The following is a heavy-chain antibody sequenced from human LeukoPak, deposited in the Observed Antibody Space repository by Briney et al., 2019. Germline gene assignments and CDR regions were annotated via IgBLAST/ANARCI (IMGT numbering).Heavy chain of an antibody. CDR1: GFTLNSYA. D-gene: IGHD3-10*01. V-gene: IGHV3-23*01. J-gene: IGHJ4*02. CDR2: ISPSGTDT. CDR3: AKRGGYETMAAFDY. Sequence: AGGSLRLSCAASGFTLNSYAMSWVRQAPGKGLEWVSAISPSGTDTYYADSVKGRFTISRDNSKNTLYLQMSSLRAEDSAVYYCAKRGGYETMAAFDYWGQGTLVTVSS.